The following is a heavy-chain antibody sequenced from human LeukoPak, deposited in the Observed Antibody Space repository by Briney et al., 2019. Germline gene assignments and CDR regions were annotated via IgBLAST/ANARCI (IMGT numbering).Heavy chain of an antibody. V-gene: IGHV3-23*01. J-gene: IGHJ3*02. Sequence: GGSLRLSCAASGFTFSSHAMNWVRQAPGKGLEWVSGISGSGGSTYYADSVKGRFTISRDNSKNTLYLQINSLRAEDTAAYYCAKSYSSGPDAFDIWGQGPMVAVSS. CDR2: ISGSGGST. D-gene: IGHD6-19*01. CDR1: GFTFSSHA. CDR3: AKSYSSGPDAFDI.